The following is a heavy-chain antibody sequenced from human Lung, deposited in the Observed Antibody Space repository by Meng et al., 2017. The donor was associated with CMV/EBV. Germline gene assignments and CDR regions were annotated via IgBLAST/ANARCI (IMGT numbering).Heavy chain of an antibody. CDR1: GFTFSGSA. V-gene: IGHV3-73*01. D-gene: IGHD3-22*01. CDR2: IRSKANSYAT. J-gene: IGHJ6*02. Sequence: GGSLRLXCAASGFTFSGSAMHWVRQASGKGLEWVGRIRSKANSYATAYAASVKGRFTISRDDSKNTAYPQMNSLKTEDTAVYYCTRHEREYYYGSSGTPYHYYYGMDVXGQGXTVTVSS. CDR3: TRHEREYYYGSSGTPYHYYYGMDV.